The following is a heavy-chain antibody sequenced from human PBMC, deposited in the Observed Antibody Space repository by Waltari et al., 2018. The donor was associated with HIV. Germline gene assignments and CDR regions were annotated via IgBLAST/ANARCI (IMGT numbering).Heavy chain of an antibody. Sequence: QVQLQESGPGLVKPSETLSLICTVSGGSISNYYWGWIRQPPGKGQEWIGYIYYTGSTDYNPALKSRVTISVDTSKNQFSLKLTSVTAADTAQYYCARYSSAWTGFDYWGQGTLVTVSS. CDR3: ARYSSAWTGFDY. D-gene: IGHD6-19*01. J-gene: IGHJ4*02. CDR1: GGSISNYY. V-gene: IGHV4-59*01. CDR2: IYYTGST.